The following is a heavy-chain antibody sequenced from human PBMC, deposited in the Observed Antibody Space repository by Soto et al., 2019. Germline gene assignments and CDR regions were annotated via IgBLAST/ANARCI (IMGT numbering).Heavy chain of an antibody. V-gene: IGHV3-15*01. CDR3: TTKDIVVVPAAYVDY. Sequence: EVQLVESGGGLVKPGGSLRLSCAASGFTFSNAWMSWVRQAPGKGLEWVGRIKSKTDGGTTDYAAPVKGRFTISRDDSKNTLYRQMNSLKTEDTAVYYCTTKDIVVVPAAYVDYWGQGTLVTVSS. CDR1: GFTFSNAW. J-gene: IGHJ4*02. D-gene: IGHD2-2*01. CDR2: IKSKTDGGTT.